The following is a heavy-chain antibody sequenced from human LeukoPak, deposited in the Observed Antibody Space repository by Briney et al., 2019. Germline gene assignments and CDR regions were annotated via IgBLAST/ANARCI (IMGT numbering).Heavy chain of an antibody. CDR3: ARTCSSTSCYFDP. J-gene: IGHJ5*02. V-gene: IGHV4-34*01. CDR1: GGSFSGYY. Sequence: SETLSLTCAVYGGSFSGYYWSWIRQPPGKGLEWIGEINHSGSTNYNPSLKSRVTISVDTSKNQFSLKLSSVTAADTAVYYCARTCSSTSCYFDPWAREPWSPSPQ. CDR2: INHSGST. D-gene: IGHD2-2*01.